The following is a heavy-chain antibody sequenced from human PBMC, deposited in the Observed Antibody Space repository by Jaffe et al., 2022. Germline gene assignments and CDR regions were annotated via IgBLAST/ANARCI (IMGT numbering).Heavy chain of an antibody. Sequence: QVQLQESGPGLVKPSETLSLTCAVSGSPITNSYYWGWIRQPPGKGLEWIASVLYSGPTYYNPSLKSRVTISLDTSKSQFSLKMTSVTAPDTAVYYCARHDGQPDVNWFDPWGQGTLVTVSS. J-gene: IGHJ5*02. CDR2: VLYSGPT. D-gene: IGHD3-16*01. CDR1: GSPITNSYY. V-gene: IGHV4-38-2*01. CDR3: ARHDGQPDVNWFDP.